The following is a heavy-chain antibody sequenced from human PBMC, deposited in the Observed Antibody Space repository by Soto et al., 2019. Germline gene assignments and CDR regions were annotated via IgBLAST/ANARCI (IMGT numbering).Heavy chain of an antibody. CDR3: ARVGGDTYGYSYYYGMDV. CDR2: IYPDDSDT. V-gene: IGHV5-51*01. J-gene: IGHJ6*02. Sequence: PGESLKISCKGSGYSFTTYWIGWVRQMPGKGLEWMGIIYPDDSDTRYSPSFQGQVTISADKSISTASLQWSSLKASDTAMYYCARVGGDTYGYSYYYGMDVWGQGTTVTVSS. CDR1: GYSFTTYW. D-gene: IGHD5-18*01.